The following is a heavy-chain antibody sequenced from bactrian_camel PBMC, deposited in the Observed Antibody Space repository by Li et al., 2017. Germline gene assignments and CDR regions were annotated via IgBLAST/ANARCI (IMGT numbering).Heavy chain of an antibody. Sequence: HVQLVESGGGSAQAGGSLRLSCAASGYTVSSTRMGWFRQAPGKEREGVACIGRDGITMYSDSVKGRFTISRDNAKNTVYLQMDSLKPEDTAMYYCVRAVRLATIMDVAWGAMDTWGKGTQVTVS. CDR2: IGRDGIT. V-gene: IGHV3S53*01. CDR1: GYTVSSTR. J-gene: IGHJ7*01. D-gene: IGHD3*01.